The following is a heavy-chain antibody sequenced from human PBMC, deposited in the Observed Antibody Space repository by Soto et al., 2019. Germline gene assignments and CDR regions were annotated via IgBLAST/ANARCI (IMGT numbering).Heavy chain of an antibody. Sequence: ASVKVSCKVSGYTLTELSIHWVRQAPGKGLEWIGGFDPEYGEIIYAQKFQGRVTMPEDTSTDTAYMELSSLRSEDTAVYYCATTPDHIYDYVWGSYRFRFDYWGQGTLVTVSS. CDR1: GYTLTELS. CDR2: FDPEYGEI. CDR3: ATTPDHIYDYVWGSYRFRFDY. J-gene: IGHJ4*02. D-gene: IGHD3-16*02. V-gene: IGHV1-24*01.